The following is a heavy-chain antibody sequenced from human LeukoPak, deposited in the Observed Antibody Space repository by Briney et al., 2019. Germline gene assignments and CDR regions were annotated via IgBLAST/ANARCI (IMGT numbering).Heavy chain of an antibody. CDR1: GYTFTSYG. D-gene: IGHD6-13*01. V-gene: IGHV1-18*01. J-gene: IGHJ5*02. CDR3: ARGALIIAAAGNVNWFDP. CDR2: ISAYNGNT. Sequence: ASVKVSCKASGYTFTSYGISWVRQAPGQGLEWMGWISAYNGNTNYAQKLQGRVTMTTDTSTSTAYMQLRSLRSDDTAVYYCARGALIIAAAGNVNWFDPWGQGTLVTVSS.